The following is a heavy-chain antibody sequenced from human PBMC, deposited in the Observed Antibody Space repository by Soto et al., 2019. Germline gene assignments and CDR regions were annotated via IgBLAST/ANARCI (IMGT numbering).Heavy chain of an antibody. Sequence: GGSLRLSCAASGFTFSSYAMSWVRQAPGKGLEWVSAISGSGGSTYYADSVKGRFTISRDNSTNTLYLQMNSLRAEDTAVYYCARIEFLGWLTFEYWGQGTLVTDSS. CDR3: ARIEFLGWLTFEY. D-gene: IGHD3-3*01. V-gene: IGHV3-23*01. CDR2: ISGSGGST. J-gene: IGHJ4*02. CDR1: GFTFSSYA.